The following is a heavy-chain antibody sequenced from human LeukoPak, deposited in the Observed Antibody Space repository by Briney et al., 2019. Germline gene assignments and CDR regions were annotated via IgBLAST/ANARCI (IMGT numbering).Heavy chain of an antibody. CDR2: ISYDGSNK. CDR1: GFTLTNHG. J-gene: IGHJ4*02. Sequence: GGSLRLSCAVSGFTLTNHGVSWVRQAPGKGLEWVAVISYDGSNKYYADSVKGRFTISRDNSKNTLYLQMNSLRAEDTAVYYCAKESSSSWYIYFDYWGQGTLVTVSS. V-gene: IGHV3-30*18. CDR3: AKESSSSWYIYFDY. D-gene: IGHD6-13*01.